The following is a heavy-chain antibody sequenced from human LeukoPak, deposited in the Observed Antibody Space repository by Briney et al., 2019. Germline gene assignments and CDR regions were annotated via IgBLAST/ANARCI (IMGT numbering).Heavy chain of an antibody. J-gene: IGHJ4*02. CDR2: IQPDGSEQ. CDR1: GFTFSSNW. CDR3: ARDLRIAVAGSFDY. Sequence: GGSLRLSCAASGFTFSSNWMSWVRQAPGKGLEWVGNIQPDGSEQYPVDSVKGRFTISRDNSKNTLYLQMNSLRAEDTAVYYCARDLRIAVAGSFDYWGQGTLVTVSS. D-gene: IGHD6-19*01. V-gene: IGHV3-7*01.